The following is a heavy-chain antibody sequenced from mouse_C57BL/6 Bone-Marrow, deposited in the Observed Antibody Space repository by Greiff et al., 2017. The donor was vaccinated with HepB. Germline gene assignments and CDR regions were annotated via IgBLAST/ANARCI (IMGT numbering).Heavy chain of an antibody. CDR2: IDPENGDT. J-gene: IGHJ1*03. CDR1: GFNIKDDY. V-gene: IGHV14-4*01. Sequence: DVKLVESGAELVRPGASVKLSCTASGFNIKDDYMHWVKQRPEQGLEWIGWIDPENGDTEYASKFQGKATITADTSSNTAYLQLSSLTSEDTAVYYCTTLVWLRSNWYFDVWGTGTTVTVSS. D-gene: IGHD2-2*01. CDR3: TTLVWLRSNWYFDV.